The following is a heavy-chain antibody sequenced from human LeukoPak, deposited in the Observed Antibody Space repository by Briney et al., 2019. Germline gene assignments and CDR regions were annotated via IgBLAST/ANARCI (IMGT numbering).Heavy chain of an antibody. J-gene: IGHJ4*02. Sequence: GGSLRLSCAASGFTFSRYALHWVRQAPGKGLEWVSFISYDGSTKDYADSVKGRFTISRDNSKNTLDLQMNSLRTEDTAVYYCARGVITAYAAFDYWGQGTLVTVST. CDR1: GFTFSRYA. V-gene: IGHV3-30-3*01. D-gene: IGHD2-21*02. CDR3: ARGVITAYAAFDY. CDR2: ISYDGSTK.